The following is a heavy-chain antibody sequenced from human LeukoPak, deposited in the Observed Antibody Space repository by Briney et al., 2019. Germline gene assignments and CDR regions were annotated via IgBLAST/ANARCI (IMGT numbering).Heavy chain of an antibody. Sequence: PGGSLRLSCAASGFTFSSYSMNWVRQAPGEGLEWVSSISSSSSYIYYADSVKGRFTISRDNAKNSLYLQMNSLRAEDTAVYYCARYSGRYSDAFDIWGQGTMVTVSS. CDR2: ISSSSSYI. J-gene: IGHJ3*02. V-gene: IGHV3-21*01. CDR3: ARYSGRYSDAFDI. D-gene: IGHD1-26*01. CDR1: GFTFSSYS.